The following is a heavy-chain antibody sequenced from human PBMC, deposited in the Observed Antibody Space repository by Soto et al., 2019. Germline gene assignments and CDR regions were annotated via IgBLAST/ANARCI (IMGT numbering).Heavy chain of an antibody. CDR1: GLSFSDQY. J-gene: IGHJ4*02. CDR3: ASPGGGYSYHS. V-gene: IGHV3-72*01. Sequence: EVQLVESGGDVVQPGGSLRLSCVASGLSFSDQYMDWVRQTPGKGLEWVGRSRNRANSYSTEYAASVKDRFIISRDDSKNSLYLQMNSLKTEDTAVYYCASPGGGYSYHSWGQGTLVSVSS. CDR2: SRNRANSYST. D-gene: IGHD5-18*01.